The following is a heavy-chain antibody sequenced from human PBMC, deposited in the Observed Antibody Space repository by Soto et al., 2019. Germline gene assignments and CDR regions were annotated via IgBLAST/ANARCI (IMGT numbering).Heavy chain of an antibody. D-gene: IGHD3-16*02. J-gene: IGHJ2*01. CDR2: MNPNSGNT. V-gene: IGHV1-8*01. CDR3: ARCYGDYMWGSYHWYFDL. Sequence: ASVKRSPEAPGYTITSCYIHRVRQANGQGRAWMGGMNPNSGNTGYAQKFQGRVTMTRNASIGTAYMELSSLRSEDTAVYYCARCYGDYMWGSYHWYFDLWGRGTLVTVSS. CDR1: GYTITSCY.